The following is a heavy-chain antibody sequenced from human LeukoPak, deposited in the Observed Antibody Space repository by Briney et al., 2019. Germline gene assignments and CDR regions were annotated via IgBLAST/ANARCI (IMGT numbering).Heavy chain of an antibody. Sequence: PSETLSLTXAVYGGSFSGYFWNWVRQPAGEGLEWIGRISTGGSTDYNPSLESRLTMSVDTSKNQFSLRLSSVTAADTAVYYCARDGSSSWPFDFWGQGTLVTVSS. J-gene: IGHJ4*02. CDR2: ISTGGST. CDR1: GGSFSGYF. CDR3: ARDGSSSWPFDF. D-gene: IGHD6-13*01. V-gene: IGHV4-4*07.